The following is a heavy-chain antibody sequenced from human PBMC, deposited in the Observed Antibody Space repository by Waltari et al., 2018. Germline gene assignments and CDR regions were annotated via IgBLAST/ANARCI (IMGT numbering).Heavy chain of an antibody. D-gene: IGHD1-1*01. CDR1: GGSISSYY. CDR3: ARGLTMYYFDY. Sequence: QVQLQESGPGLVKPSETLSLTCTVSGGSISSYYWSWIRQPPGKGLEWIGYIYYSGSTNDNPSLKSRVTISVDTSKNQFSLKLSSVTAADTAVYYCARGLTMYYFDYWGQGTLVTVSS. J-gene: IGHJ4*02. V-gene: IGHV4-59*01. CDR2: IYYSGST.